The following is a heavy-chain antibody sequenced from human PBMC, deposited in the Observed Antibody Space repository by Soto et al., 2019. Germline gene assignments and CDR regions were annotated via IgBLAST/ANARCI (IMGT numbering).Heavy chain of an antibody. CDR3: VRGGVNVVTGDEYYFDY. CDR1: GFTFDEYG. V-gene: IGHV3-20*01. CDR2: INWNGDST. Sequence: EVQLVESGGGVVRPGGSLRLSCAASGFTFDEYGMGWVRQPPGKGLEWVSGINWNGDSTGYAVAVKGRFTISRDNAKNSLNLQMNSLRAEDTALYHCVRGGVNVVTGDEYYFDYWGQGTLVTVSS. J-gene: IGHJ4*02. D-gene: IGHD3-16*02.